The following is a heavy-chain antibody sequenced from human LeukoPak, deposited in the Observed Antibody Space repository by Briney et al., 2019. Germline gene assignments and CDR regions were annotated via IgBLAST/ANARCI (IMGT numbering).Heavy chain of an antibody. CDR2: IYTSGST. J-gene: IGHJ5*02. CDR3: ARDLSYYYDSSGYYWFDP. V-gene: IGHV4-4*07. D-gene: IGHD3-22*01. Sequence: SETLSLTCTVSGYSISSGYLWGWIRQPAGKGLEWIGRIYTSGSTNYNPSLKSRVTMSVDTSKNQFSLKLSSVTAADTAVYYCARDLSYYYDSSGYYWFDPWGQGTLVTVSS. CDR1: GYSISSGY.